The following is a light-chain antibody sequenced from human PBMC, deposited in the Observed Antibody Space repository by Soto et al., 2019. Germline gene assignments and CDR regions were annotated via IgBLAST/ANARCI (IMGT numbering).Light chain of an antibody. V-gene: IGKV1-12*01. CDR1: QSISSW. CDR3: QQGDSFPIT. Sequence: DIQMTQSPSSVSASVGDRVTITWRASQSISSWLAWYQQKPGKAPKLLIYAASSLQSGVPSRFSGSGAGTDFTLTISSLQPEDFGTYYCQQGDSFPITFGQGTRLEIK. CDR2: AAS. J-gene: IGKJ5*01.